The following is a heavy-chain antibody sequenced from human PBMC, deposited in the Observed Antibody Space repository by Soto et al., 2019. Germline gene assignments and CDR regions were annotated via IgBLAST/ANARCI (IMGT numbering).Heavy chain of an antibody. D-gene: IGHD1-26*01. CDR3: VRVHSGTYTFDY. J-gene: IGHJ4*02. V-gene: IGHV3-72*01. CDR1: GFSFSDHY. Sequence: GGSLRLSCAASGFSFSDHYIGWVRQAPGKGLEWVGRTRNQAHSYTTEYAASVKGRFTLSRDNSKSSAYLQMNSLTTEDTAVYYCVRVHSGTYTFDYWGQGTLVTVSS. CDR2: TRNQAHSYTT.